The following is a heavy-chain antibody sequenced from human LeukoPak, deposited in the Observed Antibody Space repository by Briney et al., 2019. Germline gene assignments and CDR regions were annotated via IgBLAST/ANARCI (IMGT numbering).Heavy chain of an antibody. V-gene: IGHV1-46*01. Sequence: APVKVSCKASGYTFTSYYMHWVRQAPGQGLEWMGIINPSGGSTSYAQKFQGRVTMTRDTSTSTVYMELSSLRSEDTAVYYCARGPLWVVAATRGQDFDYWGQGTLVTVSS. J-gene: IGHJ4*02. CDR3: ARGPLWVVAATRGQDFDY. CDR2: INPSGGST. D-gene: IGHD2-15*01. CDR1: GYTFTSYY.